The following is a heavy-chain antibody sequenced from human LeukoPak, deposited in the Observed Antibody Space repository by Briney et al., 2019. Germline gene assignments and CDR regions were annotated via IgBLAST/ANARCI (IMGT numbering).Heavy chain of an antibody. J-gene: IGHJ5*02. CDR3: AKGGGLRFDP. CDR2: ISGSGDST. CDR1: GFTFSSYA. V-gene: IGHV3-23*01. Sequence: GGSLRLSCAASGFTFSSYAMSWVRQAPGKGLEWVSAISGSGDSTYYADSVKGRFTISRDNSKNTLYLQMHSLRVEDTAVYYCAKGGGLRFDPWGQGTLVTVSS.